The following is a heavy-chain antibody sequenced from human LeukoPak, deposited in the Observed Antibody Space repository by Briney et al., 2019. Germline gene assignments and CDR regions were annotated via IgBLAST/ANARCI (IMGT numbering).Heavy chain of an antibody. D-gene: IGHD1-14*01. Sequence: PGRSLRLSCAGSGFTFGGYGMHWFRQTPGKGLEWVAVIAYDGSRAFYADSVKGRFTISRDNSKNTMSVQMDALRAEDTAVYYCTRYNNDHFDYWGQGTPVTVSS. CDR1: GFTFGGYG. V-gene: IGHV3-33*01. CDR3: TRYNNDHFDY. J-gene: IGHJ4*02. CDR2: IAYDGSRA.